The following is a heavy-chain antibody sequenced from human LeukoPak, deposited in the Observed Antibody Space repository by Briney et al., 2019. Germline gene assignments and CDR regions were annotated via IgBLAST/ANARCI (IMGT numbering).Heavy chain of an antibody. J-gene: IGHJ3*02. V-gene: IGHV1-46*01. CDR3: ARYLTGYCSSTSCRGAFDI. CDR2: INPSGGST. Sequence: GASVKVSCKASGYTFTSYSMHWVRQAPGQGLEWMGIINPSGGSTSFAQKFQGRVTMTRDTSISTAYMELSRLRSDDTAVYYCARYLTGYCSSTSCRGAFDIWGQGTMVTVSS. CDR1: GYTFTSYS. D-gene: IGHD2-2*01.